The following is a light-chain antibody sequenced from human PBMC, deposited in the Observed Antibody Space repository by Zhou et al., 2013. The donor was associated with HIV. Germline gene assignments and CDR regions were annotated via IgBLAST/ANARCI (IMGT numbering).Light chain of an antibody. Sequence: AIRITQSPSSLSASTGDRVTITCRASQGMNSYLAWYQQKPGKAPQLLIYATSTLQSGVPSRFSGSGSGTDFTLTISCPQSEDFATYYCQQYYSYPHTFGQGTKVEV. CDR2: ATS. J-gene: IGKJ1*01. CDR3: QQYYSYPHT. CDR1: QGMNSY. V-gene: IGKV1-8*01.